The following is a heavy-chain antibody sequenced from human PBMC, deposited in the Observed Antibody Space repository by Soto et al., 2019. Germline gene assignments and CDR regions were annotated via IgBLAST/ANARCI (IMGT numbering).Heavy chain of an antibody. D-gene: IGHD6-13*01. CDR3: ARRQSSSGNYDY. CDR2: LYWDDDK. V-gene: IGHV2-5*02. CDR1: GLSLSTGGVG. J-gene: IGHJ4*02. Sequence: QSTLKESGPTLVKPTQTLTLTCTFSGLSLSTGGVGVGWIRQPPGKALEWLALLYWDDDKRYTPSLEKRLTLTRDISRNQVVLTMTNMDPVDTATYYCARRQSSSGNYDYWGQGTLVTVSS.